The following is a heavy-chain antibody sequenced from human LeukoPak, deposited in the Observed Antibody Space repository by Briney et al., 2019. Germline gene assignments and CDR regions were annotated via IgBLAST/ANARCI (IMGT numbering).Heavy chain of an antibody. CDR3: AKISVTLTRDY. V-gene: IGHV3-23*01. J-gene: IGHJ4*02. Sequence: PGGSLRLSCAASGFTFSNHAMNWVRQAPGKGLEWVSIISGGGTVTYYADSVKGRFTISRDNSKNTLFLQMNSLRADDTAVYYCAKISVTLTRDYWGQGTLVTVSS. D-gene: IGHD6-19*01. CDR2: ISGGGTVT. CDR1: GFTFSNHA.